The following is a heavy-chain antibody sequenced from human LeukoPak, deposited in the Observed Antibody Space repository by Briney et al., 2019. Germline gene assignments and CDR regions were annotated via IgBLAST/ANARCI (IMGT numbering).Heavy chain of an antibody. V-gene: IGHV3-7*01. J-gene: IGHJ3*02. CDR2: IKQDGSEK. D-gene: IGHD3-10*01. Sequence: GGSLRLSCAASGSTFSSYWMSWVRQAPGKGLEWVANIKQDGSEKYYVDSVKGRFTISRDNAKSSLYLQMNSLRAEDTAVYYCARDADIIMVYKGAFDIWGQGTMVTVSS. CDR3: ARDADIIMVYKGAFDI. CDR1: GSTFSSYW.